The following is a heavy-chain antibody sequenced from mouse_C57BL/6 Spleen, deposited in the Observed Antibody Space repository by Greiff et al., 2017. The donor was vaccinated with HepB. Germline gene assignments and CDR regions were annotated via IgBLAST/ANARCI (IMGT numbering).Heavy chain of an antibody. J-gene: IGHJ4*01. CDR1: GYTFTSYW. D-gene: IGHD3-3*01. Sequence: QVQLQQPGAELVRPGSSVKLSCKASGYTFTSYWMHWVKQRPIQGLEWIGNIDPSDSETHYNQKFKDKATLTVDKSSSTAYMQLSSLTSEDSAVYYCARTRAASYAMDYWGQGTSVTVSS. CDR3: ARTRAASYAMDY. CDR2: IDPSDSET. V-gene: IGHV1-52*01.